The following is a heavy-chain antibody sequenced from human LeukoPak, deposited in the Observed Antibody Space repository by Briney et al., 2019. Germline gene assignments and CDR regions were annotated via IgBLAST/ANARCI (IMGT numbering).Heavy chain of an antibody. CDR2: IYGVDGT. J-gene: IGHJ4*02. D-gene: IGHD2-15*01. Sequence: GGSLRLSCAASGFTFSSYAMSWVRRAPGKGLEWVSVIYGVDGTSYADSVKGRFTISRDNSKNTVYLQMNSLRVDDTAVYYCASDLLYWGQGTLVTVSS. CDR1: GFTFSSYA. V-gene: IGHV3-53*05. CDR3: ASDLLY.